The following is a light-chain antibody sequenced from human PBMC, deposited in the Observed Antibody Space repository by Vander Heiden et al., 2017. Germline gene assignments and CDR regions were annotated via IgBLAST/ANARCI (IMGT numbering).Light chain of an antibody. CDR2: NYS. J-gene: IGLJ2*01. V-gene: IGLV1-40*01. CDR1: SSNNGAHND. Sequence: QSVLTQPPSVSAAPAQRATISCTGRSSNNGAHNDVHWYQQVPGTAPKLLIYNYSERPSGVPDRFSGSKSGTSASLAITGLQAEDEADYYCQSYDVKLSGVVFGGGTKLTVL. CDR3: QSYDVKLSGVV.